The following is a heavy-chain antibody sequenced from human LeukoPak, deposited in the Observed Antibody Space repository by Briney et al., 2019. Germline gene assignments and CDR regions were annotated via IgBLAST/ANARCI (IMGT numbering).Heavy chain of an antibody. Sequence: KSSETLSLTCTVSGGSISSSSYYWGWIRQPPGKGLEWIGSIYYSGSTYYNPSLKSRVTISVDTSKNQFSLKLSSVTAADTAVYYCARHGTCDSSSCYHFDYWGQGTLVTVSS. D-gene: IGHD6-13*01. CDR3: ARHGTCDSSSCYHFDY. CDR2: IYYSGST. V-gene: IGHV4-39*01. CDR1: GGSISSSSYY. J-gene: IGHJ4*02.